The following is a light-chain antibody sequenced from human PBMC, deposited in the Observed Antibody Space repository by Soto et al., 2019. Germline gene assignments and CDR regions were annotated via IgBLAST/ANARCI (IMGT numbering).Light chain of an antibody. V-gene: IGKV3-15*01. CDR3: RQYNDWQPIT. CDR2: YAS. J-gene: IGKJ5*01. Sequence: EIIMTQSPVTLSVSPGERATLSCRASQSVSNNLAWYLHKPGQAPRLLIYYASTRATGIPARFSGSGSATVFTLPIISILSEDFALYYCRQYNDWQPITFGQGTRMEIK. CDR1: QSVSNN.